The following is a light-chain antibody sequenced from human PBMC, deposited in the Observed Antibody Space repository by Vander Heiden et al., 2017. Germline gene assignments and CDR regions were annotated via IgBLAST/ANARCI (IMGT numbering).Light chain of an antibody. J-gene: IGLJ3*02. CDR2: DVS. CDR1: SSDVGGYNY. Sequence: QSALTQPASVSESPGRSITISCTATSSDVGGYNYVSWYQQHPGKAPKLMIYDVSNRASGVSNRFSGSKSGNTASLTISGLQAEVEADYYCSSYTSSSTLGFGGGTKLTVL. V-gene: IGLV2-14*03. CDR3: SSYTSSSTLG.